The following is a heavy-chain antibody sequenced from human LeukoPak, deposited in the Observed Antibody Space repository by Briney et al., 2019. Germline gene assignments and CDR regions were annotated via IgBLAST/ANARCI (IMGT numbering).Heavy chain of an antibody. Sequence: GGSLRLSCAAFGFPFSSYAMSWVRQAPGKGLEWVSATSSSDAGTYHADSVRGRFTISRDNSKNTLYLQMNSLRVEDAAVYYCARAPVASCRGAYCYPFDYWGQGTLVTGSS. D-gene: IGHD2-21*01. CDR3: ARAPVASCRGAYCYPFDY. J-gene: IGHJ4*02. CDR2: TSSSDAGT. CDR1: GFPFSSYA. V-gene: IGHV3-23*01.